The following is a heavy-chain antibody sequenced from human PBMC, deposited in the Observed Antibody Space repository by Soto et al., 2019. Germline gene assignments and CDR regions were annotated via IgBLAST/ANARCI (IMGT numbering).Heavy chain of an antibody. CDR3: AAGTEGYCSSTSCYDYYYYMDV. CDR2: IVVCIGNT. Sequence: SMKVSCQASGFTFTSSAMPWGRQARGQRLEWKGLIVVCIGNTNYAQKFQERVTITRDMSTSTSYMELSSLRSEDTAVYYCAAGTEGYCSSTSCYDYYYYMDVWGKGTTVTVSS. V-gene: IGHV1-58*02. CDR1: GFTFTSSA. J-gene: IGHJ6*03. D-gene: IGHD2-2*01.